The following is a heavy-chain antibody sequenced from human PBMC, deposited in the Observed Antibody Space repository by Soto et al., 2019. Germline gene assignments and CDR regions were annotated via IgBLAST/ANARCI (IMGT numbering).Heavy chain of an antibody. CDR1: GFIFSGYG. J-gene: IGHJ4*02. CDR3: ARGWSGLSPFDY. D-gene: IGHD3-3*01. Sequence: GGSLRLSCAASGFIFSGYGMHWVLQAPCKGLEWVAVIWYDGSNTQYADSVKGRFTISRDNSKNTLYLQMNSLRAEDTAVYYCARGWSGLSPFDYWGQGTLVTVSS. CDR2: IWYDGSNT. V-gene: IGHV3-33*01.